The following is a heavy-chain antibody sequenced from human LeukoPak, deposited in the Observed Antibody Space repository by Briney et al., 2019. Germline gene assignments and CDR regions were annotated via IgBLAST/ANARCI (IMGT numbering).Heavy chain of an antibody. CDR1: GYTFTGYY. CDR2: INPNSGGT. J-gene: IGHJ1*01. D-gene: IGHD3-22*01. Sequence: ASVKVSCKASGYTFTGYYMHWVRQALGQGLEWMGWINPNSGGTNYAQKFQGRVTMTRDTSISTAYMELSRLRSDDTAVYYCARDDSSGYYGYFQHWGQGTLVTVSS. CDR3: ARDDSSGYYGYFQH. V-gene: IGHV1-2*02.